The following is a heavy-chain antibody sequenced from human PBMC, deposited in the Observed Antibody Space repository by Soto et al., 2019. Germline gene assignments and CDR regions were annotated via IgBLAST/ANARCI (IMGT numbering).Heavy chain of an antibody. Sequence: QEQLVQSGAEVKKPGSSVKVSCKASGGLFSSYPISWVRQVPGQGLEWMGGLIPVFQTAYYTQRFHGRVTITADESTNTAYMELSSLRSEDTAIYYCARGGSGYTWFNEFWGQGTLVTVSS. J-gene: IGHJ4*02. CDR3: ARGGSGYTWFNEF. D-gene: IGHD3-22*01. CDR2: LIPVFQTA. V-gene: IGHV1-69*01. CDR1: GGLFSSYP.